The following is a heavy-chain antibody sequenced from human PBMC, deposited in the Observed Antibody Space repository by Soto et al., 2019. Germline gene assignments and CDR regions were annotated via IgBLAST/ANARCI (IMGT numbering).Heavy chain of an antibody. J-gene: IGHJ6*02. D-gene: IGHD3-10*01. CDR2: INHSGST. CDR3: ARWEYYGSGSYYYYGMDV. Sequence: PSETLSLTCAVYGGSFRGYYWSWIRQPPGKGLEWIGEINHSGSTNYNPSLKSRVTISVDTSKNQFSLKLSSVTAADTAVYYCARWEYYGSGSYYYYGMDVWGQGTTVTVSS. CDR1: GGSFRGYY. V-gene: IGHV4-34*01.